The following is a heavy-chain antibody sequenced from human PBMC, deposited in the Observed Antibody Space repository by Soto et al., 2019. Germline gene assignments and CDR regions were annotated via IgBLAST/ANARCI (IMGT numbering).Heavy chain of an antibody. D-gene: IGHD3-3*01. CDR3: AHGRTGGKILNCFDS. J-gene: IGHJ5*01. CDR1: GFSISTSGVG. CDR2: IYWDNDK. V-gene: IGHV2-5*02. Sequence: ASGPKLVNSTQTHTLTCTCSGFSISTSGVGVGWIRQPPGEAPDWLALIYWDNDKRYIPSLKNRLTITKDTSKNQVVLTMTNMDPVDSATYYCAHGRTGGKILNCFDSWGQGTLVTVSS.